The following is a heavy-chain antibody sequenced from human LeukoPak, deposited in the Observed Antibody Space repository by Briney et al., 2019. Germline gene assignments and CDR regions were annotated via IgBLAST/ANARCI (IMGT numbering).Heavy chain of an antibody. CDR1: GGSFSGYY. CDR2: INHSGST. V-gene: IGHV4-34*01. CDR3: ARARVSSSPPFDY. J-gene: IGHJ4*02. D-gene: IGHD6-6*01. Sequence: SETLSLTCAVYGGSFSGYYWSWIRQPPGKGLEWIGEINHSGSTNYNPSLKSRVTISVDTSKNQFSLKLSSVTAADTAVYYCARARVSSSPPFDYWGQGTLVTVSS.